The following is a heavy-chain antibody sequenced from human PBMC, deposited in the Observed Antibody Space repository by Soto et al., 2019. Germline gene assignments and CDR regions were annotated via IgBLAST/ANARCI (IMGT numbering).Heavy chain of an antibody. J-gene: IGHJ3*02. Sequence: QVQLVESGGGVVQPGRSLRLSCAASGFTCSSYGMHWARQGPGKGLEWVAVIWYDGSNKVYADSVKGRFTISKDNSKNTLYLQMNSLRAEDTAVSYCARDLSGDYGALDTWGQGTMVTVSS. V-gene: IGHV3-33*01. CDR1: GFTCSSYG. D-gene: IGHD4-17*01. CDR3: ARDLSGDYGALDT. CDR2: IWYDGSNK.